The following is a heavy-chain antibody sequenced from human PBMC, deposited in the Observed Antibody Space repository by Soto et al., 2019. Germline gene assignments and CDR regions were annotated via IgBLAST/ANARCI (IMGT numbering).Heavy chain of an antibody. CDR1: GGSISSYY. J-gene: IGHJ4*02. D-gene: IGHD1-26*01. CDR2: IYYSGST. V-gene: IGHV4-59*01. Sequence: SETLSLTCTVSGGSISSYYWSWIRQPPGKGLEWIGYIYYSGSTNYNPSLKSRVTISVDTSKNQFSLKLSSVTAADTAVYYCARVLVLYSGSYYATHYFDYWGQGTLVTVSS. CDR3: ARVLVLYSGSYYATHYFDY.